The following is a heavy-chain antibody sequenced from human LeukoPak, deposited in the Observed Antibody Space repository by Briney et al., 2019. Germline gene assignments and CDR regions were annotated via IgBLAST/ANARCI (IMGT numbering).Heavy chain of an antibody. V-gene: IGHV3-23*01. CDR2: LTDSGDAT. J-gene: IGHJ5*02. CDR1: GFTFSHYA. D-gene: IGHD5-12*01. CDR3: ARGYSHNSGGWLDP. Sequence: GGSLRLSCAVSGFTFSHYAMSWVRQAPGTGREWFGSLTDSGDATYYADSVKGRLTISRDNSNSTLYLHISGLRDEDTAVYYCARGYSHNSGGWLDPWGQGTLVSVSS.